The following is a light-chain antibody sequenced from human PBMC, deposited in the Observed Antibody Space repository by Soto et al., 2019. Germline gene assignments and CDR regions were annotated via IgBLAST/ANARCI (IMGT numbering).Light chain of an antibody. CDR2: DVS. Sequence: QSVLTQPASVSGSPGQSITISCTGTSSDIDAYNYVSWYQQHPGKAPKLMIYDVSNRPSGISNRFSGSKSGNTASLTISGLQAQDEADYYRGSYTNSSNYVSGNGTKLTVL. V-gene: IGLV2-14*01. J-gene: IGLJ1*01. CDR1: SSDIDAYNY. CDR3: GSYTNSSNYV.